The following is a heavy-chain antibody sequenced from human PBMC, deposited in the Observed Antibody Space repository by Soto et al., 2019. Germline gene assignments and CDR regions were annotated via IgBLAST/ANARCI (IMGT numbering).Heavy chain of an antibody. J-gene: IGHJ4*02. CDR2: IFYSGST. CDR3: VHHGGVPYYHDF. CDR1: GGSLSSSSW. V-gene: IGHV4-4*02. Sequence: SESLSLTCAVSGGSLSSSSWWSWVRQPPGKTLEWLGEIFYSGSTKYNPSLNSRVTISADQSKNDFSLRLSSVTAADTAVYYCVHHGGVPYYHDFWGQGMLVTVSS. D-gene: IGHD2-8*01.